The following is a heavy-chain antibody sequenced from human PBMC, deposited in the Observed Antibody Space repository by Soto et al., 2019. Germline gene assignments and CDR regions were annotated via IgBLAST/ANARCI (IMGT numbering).Heavy chain of an antibody. CDR3: ARANHFWSGYRFDY. V-gene: IGHV4-34*01. CDR1: GGSFSGYY. CDR2: INHSGST. J-gene: IGHJ4*02. Sequence: SETLSLTCAVYGGSFSGYYWSWIRQPPGKGLEWIGEINHSGSTNYNPSLKSRVTISVDTSKNQFSLKLSSVTAADTAVYYCARANHFWSGYRFDYWGQGTLVTVSS. D-gene: IGHD3-3*02.